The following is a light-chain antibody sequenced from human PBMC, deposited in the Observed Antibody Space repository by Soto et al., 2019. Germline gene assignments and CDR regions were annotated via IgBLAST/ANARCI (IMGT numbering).Light chain of an antibody. J-gene: IGKJ1*01. CDR3: VQVSHFPRT. Sequence: DTVMTQTPLSSPVTLGQPASISCRSSQSLVYSDGNNYLSWLQQRPGQPPRLLIYQVSNRLPGVPDRFSGSGAGTDFTLKISRVEADDVGIYFCVQVSHFPRTFRQGTKLEI. CDR1: QSLVYSDGNNY. CDR2: QVS. V-gene: IGKV2-24*01.